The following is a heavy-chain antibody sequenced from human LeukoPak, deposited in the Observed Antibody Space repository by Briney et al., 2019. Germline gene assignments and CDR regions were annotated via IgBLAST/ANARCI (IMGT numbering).Heavy chain of an antibody. V-gene: IGHV3-23*01. Sequence: GGSLRLSCAASGFTFSSYAMSWVRQAPGKGLEWVSAISGSGGSTYYADSVKGRFTISRDNSKNTLYLQMNSLRAEDTAVYYCAKDDRYYYGSGRAYGMDVWGQGTTVTVSS. D-gene: IGHD3-10*01. J-gene: IGHJ6*02. CDR1: GFTFSSYA. CDR3: AKDDRYYYGSGRAYGMDV. CDR2: ISGSGGST.